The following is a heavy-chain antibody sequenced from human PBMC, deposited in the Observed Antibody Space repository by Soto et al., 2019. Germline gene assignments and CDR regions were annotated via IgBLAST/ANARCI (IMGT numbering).Heavy chain of an antibody. J-gene: IGHJ3*02. CDR2: IGPSDSYT. V-gene: IGHV5-10-1*01. CDR1: GYIFTNYW. CDR3: ARRRPRYYDTSAYYSDALDI. Sequence: GESLKISCQGSGYIFTNYWINWVRQMPGKGLEWMGRIGPSDSYTNYSPSFQGHVTISADKSIATAYLQWSSLKASDTAMYYCARRRPRYYDTSAYYSDALDIWGQGTMVTVS. D-gene: IGHD3-22*01.